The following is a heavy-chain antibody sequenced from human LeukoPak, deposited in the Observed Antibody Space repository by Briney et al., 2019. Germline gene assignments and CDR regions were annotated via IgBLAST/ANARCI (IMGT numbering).Heavy chain of an antibody. CDR2: IYYSGST. V-gene: IGHV4-30-4*01. CDR3: ARDLTGESHSFDY. D-gene: IGHD3-9*01. Sequence: SQTPSLTCTVSGGSISSGDYYWSWIRQPPGKGLEWIGYIYYSGSTYYNPSLKSRITISVDTSKNQFSLKVTSVTAADTAVYYCARDLTGESHSFDYWGQGTLVTVSS. J-gene: IGHJ4*02. CDR1: GGSISSGDYY.